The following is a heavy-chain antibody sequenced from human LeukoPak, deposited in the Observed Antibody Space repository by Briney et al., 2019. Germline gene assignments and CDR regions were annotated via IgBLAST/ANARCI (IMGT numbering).Heavy chain of an antibody. CDR3: TRHAPVPVIVHGMGV. D-gene: IGHD3-16*02. CDR1: GGSIISYY. Sequence: NPSETLSLTCSVSGGSIISYYWSWIRQPPGKGLEWIGYIYYTGITKYCPSLTSRVTISVYTSKNQFSLKLTSVTAADTAVYYCTRHAPVPVIVHGMGVWGQGTTVTVSS. CDR2: IYYTGIT. V-gene: IGHV4-59*08. J-gene: IGHJ6*02.